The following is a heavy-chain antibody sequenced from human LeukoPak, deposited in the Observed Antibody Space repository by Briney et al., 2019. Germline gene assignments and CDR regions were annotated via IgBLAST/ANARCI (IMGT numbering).Heavy chain of an antibody. V-gene: IGHV4-30-4*01. CDR3: ARARGRYFDL. Sequence: SWIRQPPGKGLEWIGYIYYSGSTYYNPSLKSRVTISVDTSKNQFSLKLSSVTAADTAVYYCARARGRYFDLWGRGTLVTVSS. J-gene: IGHJ2*01. D-gene: IGHD3-10*01. CDR2: IYYSGST.